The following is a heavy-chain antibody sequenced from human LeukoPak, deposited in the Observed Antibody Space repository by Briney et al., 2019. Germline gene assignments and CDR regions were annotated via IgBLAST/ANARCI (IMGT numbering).Heavy chain of an antibody. CDR3: ARVYYDSSGYLSF. CDR1: GYTFTGYY. D-gene: IGHD3-22*01. CDR2: ISPNTGGT. V-gene: IGHV1-2*02. Sequence: ASVKVSCKASGYTFTGYYMHWVRQAPGQGLEWMGWISPNTGGTNYAQKFQGRVTMTRDTSISTAYMELSRLRSDDTAVYYCARVYYDSSGYLSFWGQGTLVTVSS. J-gene: IGHJ4*02.